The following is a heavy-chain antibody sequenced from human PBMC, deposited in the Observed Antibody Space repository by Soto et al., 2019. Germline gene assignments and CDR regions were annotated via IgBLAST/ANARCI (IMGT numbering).Heavy chain of an antibody. V-gene: IGHV1-69*13. D-gene: IGHD6-13*01. CDR1: GGTFXSYA. CDR3: ARGVYSSSWYVGWFDP. Sequence: GASVKVSCKASGGTFXSYAISWVRQAPGQGLEWMGGIIPIFGTANYAQKFQGRVTITADESTSTAYMELSSLRSEDTAVYYCARGVYSSSWYVGWFDPWGQGTLVTVSS. CDR2: IIPIFGTA. J-gene: IGHJ5*02.